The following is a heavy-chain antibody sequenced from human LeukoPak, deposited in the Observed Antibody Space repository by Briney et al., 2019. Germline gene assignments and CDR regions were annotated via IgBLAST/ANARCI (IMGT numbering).Heavy chain of an antibody. J-gene: IGHJ4*02. CDR2: IRYSGRT. CDR3: ARLPDVSGWPFDY. V-gene: IGHV4-59*01. CDR1: DDSISRDF. Sequence: PSETLSLTCTASDDSISRDFWTWIREPPGEGLEWIGYIRYSGRTEYNPSLKSRVTISIQTSKNQFSLKFTSVTAADTAIYYCARLPDVSGWPFDYWGQGILVTVSS. D-gene: IGHD6-19*01.